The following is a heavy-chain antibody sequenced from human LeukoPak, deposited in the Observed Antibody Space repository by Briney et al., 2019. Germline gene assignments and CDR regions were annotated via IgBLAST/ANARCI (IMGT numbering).Heavy chain of an antibody. Sequence: ASVKVSCTVSGYTLTELSMHWVRQAPGKGLEWMGGFDPEDGETIYAQKFQGRVTMTEDTSTDTAYMELSSLRSEDTAVYYCARTGGNYWYFDLWGRGTLVTVSS. J-gene: IGHJ2*01. CDR1: GYTLTELS. D-gene: IGHD4-23*01. CDR3: ARTGGNYWYFDL. V-gene: IGHV1-24*01. CDR2: FDPEDGET.